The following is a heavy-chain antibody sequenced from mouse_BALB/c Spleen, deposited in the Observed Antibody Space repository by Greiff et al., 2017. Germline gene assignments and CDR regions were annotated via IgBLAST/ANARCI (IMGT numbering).Heavy chain of an antibody. D-gene: IGHD1-3*01. J-gene: IGHJ2*01. V-gene: IGHV7-3*02. CDR2: IRNKANGYTT. CDR1: GFTFTDYY. CDR3: ARDIKGPFDY. Sequence: EVMLVESGGGLVQPGGSLRLSCATSGFTFTDYYMSWVRQPPGKALEWLGFIRNKANGYTTEYSVSVKGRFTISRDNSQSILYLQMHTLRAEDSATYYCARDIKGPFDYWGQGTTLTVSS.